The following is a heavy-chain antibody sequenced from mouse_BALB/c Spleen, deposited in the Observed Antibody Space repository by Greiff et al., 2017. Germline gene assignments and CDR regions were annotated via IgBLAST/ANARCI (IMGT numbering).Heavy chain of an antibody. V-gene: IGHV1-9*01. Sequence: QVQLQQSGAELMKPGASVKISCKATGYTFSSYWIEWVKQRPGHGLEWIGEILPGSGSTNYNEKFKGKATFTADTSSNTAYMQLSSLTSEDSAVYYCARRIYYGNYYFDYWGQGTTLTVSS. CDR2: ILPGSGST. D-gene: IGHD2-1*01. J-gene: IGHJ2*01. CDR1: GYTFSSYW. CDR3: ARRIYYGNYYFDY.